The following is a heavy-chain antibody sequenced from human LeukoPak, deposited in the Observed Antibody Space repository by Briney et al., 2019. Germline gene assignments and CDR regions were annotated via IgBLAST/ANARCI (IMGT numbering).Heavy chain of an antibody. CDR3: AIFGVVIKGAFDI. CDR2: IYYSGST. Sequence: SETLSLTCTVSGGSISSYYWSWIRQPPGKGLEWIGYIYYSGSTNYNPSLKSRVTISVDTSKNQFSLKLSSVTAADTAVYYCAIFGVVIKGAFDIWGQGTMVTVSS. V-gene: IGHV4-59*01. D-gene: IGHD3-3*02. CDR1: GGSISSYY. J-gene: IGHJ3*02.